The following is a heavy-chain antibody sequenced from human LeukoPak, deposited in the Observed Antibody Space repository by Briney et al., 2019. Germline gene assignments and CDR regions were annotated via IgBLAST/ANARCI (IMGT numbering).Heavy chain of an antibody. CDR1: GYTFTGYY. CDR2: INPNSGGT. J-gene: IGHJ6*03. V-gene: IGHV1-2*02. D-gene: IGHD2-2*02. Sequence: GASVKVSCKACGYTFTGYYMQWVRQAPGQGLEWMGWINPNSGGTNYAQKFQGRVTMTRDTSISTAYMELSRLRSDDTAVYYCARGYCSSTSCYTGRYYYYYMDVWGKGTTVTVSS. CDR3: ARGYCSSTSCYTGRYYYYYMDV.